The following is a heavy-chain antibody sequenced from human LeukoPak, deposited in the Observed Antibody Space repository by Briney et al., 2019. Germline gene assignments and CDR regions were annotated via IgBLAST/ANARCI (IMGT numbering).Heavy chain of an antibody. CDR2: INPNSGGT. D-gene: IGHD1-14*01. CDR3: ARVGAGGESHDAFDI. J-gene: IGHJ3*02. V-gene: IGHV1-2*02. CDR1: GYTFTGYY. Sequence: GASVKVSCKASGYTFTGYYMHWVRQAPGQGLEWMGWINPNSGGTIFARAFQGRVTMTRDTSISTAYVELSSLRSDDTAVYYCARVGAGGESHDAFDIWGQGTMVTVSS.